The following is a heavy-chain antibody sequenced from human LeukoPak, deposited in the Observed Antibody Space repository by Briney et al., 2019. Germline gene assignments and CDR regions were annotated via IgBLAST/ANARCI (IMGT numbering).Heavy chain of an antibody. V-gene: IGHV3-11*04. CDR1: GFTFSDYY. CDR2: ISSSGSTI. CDR3: ARPRVLPNWFDP. Sequence: PGGSLRLSCAASGFTFSDYYMSWIRQAPGKGLEWVSYISSSGSTIYYADSVKGRFTISRDNSKNTLYLQMNSQRAEDTAVYYCARPRVLPNWFDPWGQGTLVTVSS. J-gene: IGHJ5*02. D-gene: IGHD3-10*01.